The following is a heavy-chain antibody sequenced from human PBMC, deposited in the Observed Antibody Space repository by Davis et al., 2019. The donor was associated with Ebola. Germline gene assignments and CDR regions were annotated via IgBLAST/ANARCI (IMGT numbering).Heavy chain of an antibody. D-gene: IGHD3-22*01. V-gene: IGHV4-30-4*07. Sequence: MPSETLSLTCGVSGGFASSGGYSWSWVRQPPGKGLEWIGHYYYTGTTHYNPSLKSRVTISVDTSKNQFSLKLSSVTAADTAVYYCARGDSYYDPSGYYAGPEAPDHWGQGTLVSVSS. CDR2: YYYTGTT. J-gene: IGHJ4*02. CDR3: ARGDSYYDPSGYYAGPEAPDH. CDR1: GGFASSGGYS.